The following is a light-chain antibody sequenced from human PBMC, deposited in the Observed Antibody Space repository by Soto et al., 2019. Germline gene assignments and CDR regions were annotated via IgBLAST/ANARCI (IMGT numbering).Light chain of an antibody. CDR1: QTSATF. V-gene: IGKV1-39*01. CDR3: QQTYINPQT. CDR2: EVS. Sequence: DIQMTQSPSSLSASVGDRVTITCRASQTSATFINWYQQKSGSAPRLLIYEVSGLQSVVPSRFSGSGSWTHFVLTSSNFQPEDSATYFCQQTYINPQTFGQGTKVEIK. J-gene: IGKJ1*01.